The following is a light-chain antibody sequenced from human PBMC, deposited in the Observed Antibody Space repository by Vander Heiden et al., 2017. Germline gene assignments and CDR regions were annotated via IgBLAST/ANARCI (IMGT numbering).Light chain of an antibody. J-gene: IGKJ1*01. Sequence: LVLTQSPGTLSLSPGERATLSSRARKSVSSSYLAWYQQKPGKAPRLLIYGASSRPTGIPDRFSGSGSGTDFTLTISRLEPEDFAVYYCQQYGSSPRTFGQGTKVEIK. CDR3: QQYGSSPRT. CDR1: KSVSSSY. CDR2: GAS. V-gene: IGKV3-20*01.